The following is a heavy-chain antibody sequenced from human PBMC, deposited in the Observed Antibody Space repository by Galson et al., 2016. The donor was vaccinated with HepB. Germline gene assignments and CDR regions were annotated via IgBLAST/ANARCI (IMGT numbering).Heavy chain of an antibody. CDR3: AREVGYSSSYFDY. J-gene: IGHJ4*02. V-gene: IGHV3-7*01. Sequence: SLRLSCAASGFTFSSYWMSWVRQAPGKGLEWVANIKQDGSEKYYVDSVKGRFTISRDNAKNSLYLQMNSLRAEDTAVYYCAREVGYSSSYFDYWGQGTLVTVSS. D-gene: IGHD6-6*01. CDR2: IKQDGSEK. CDR1: GFTFSSYW.